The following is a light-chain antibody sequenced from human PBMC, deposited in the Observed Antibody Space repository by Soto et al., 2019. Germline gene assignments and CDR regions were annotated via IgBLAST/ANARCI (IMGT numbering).Light chain of an antibody. J-gene: IGKJ1*01. CDR2: AAS. V-gene: IGKV1-5*01. CDR1: KNINTW. CDR3: QQYNTFWT. Sequence: EIQMTQSPCTLSASLGDRVTITCRASKNINTWVAWYQQKPGKAPKLLIYAASSLESGGPSSVSGGASGTEFTLTISSLHPDDFATYYCQQYNTFWTFGPGTKVDI.